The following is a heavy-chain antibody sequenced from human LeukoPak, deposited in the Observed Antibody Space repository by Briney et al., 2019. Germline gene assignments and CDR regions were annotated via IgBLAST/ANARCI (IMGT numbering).Heavy chain of an antibody. V-gene: IGHV1-8*03. CDR2: MNPNSGNT. Sequence: ASVKVSCKASGYTSTSYDINWVRQATGQGLEWMGWMNPNSGNTGYAQKFQGRVTITRNTSISTAYMELSSLRSEDTAVYYCARGRWELLGAFDIWGQGTMVTVSS. CDR3: ARGRWELLGAFDI. CDR1: GYTSTSYD. J-gene: IGHJ3*02. D-gene: IGHD1-26*01.